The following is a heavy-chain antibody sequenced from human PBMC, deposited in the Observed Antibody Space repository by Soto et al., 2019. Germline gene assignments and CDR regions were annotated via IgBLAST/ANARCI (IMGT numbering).Heavy chain of an antibody. CDR1: GYTFTSYA. J-gene: IGHJ4*02. CDR2: INAGNGNT. Sequence: GASVKVSCKASGYTFTSYAMHWVRQAPGQRLEWMGWINAGNGNTEYSQKFQGRVTITRDTSASTAYMELSSLRSEDTAVYYCARGGRIVVVPAAPRATYFDYWGQGALVTVSS. D-gene: IGHD2-2*01. V-gene: IGHV1-3*01. CDR3: ARGGRIVVVPAAPRATYFDY.